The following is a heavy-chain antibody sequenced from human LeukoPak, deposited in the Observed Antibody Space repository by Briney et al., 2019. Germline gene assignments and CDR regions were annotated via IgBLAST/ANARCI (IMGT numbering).Heavy chain of an antibody. CDR3: ARGGIGLFDY. V-gene: IGHV3-21*01. D-gene: IGHD2/OR15-2a*01. CDR2: ISGSSTYM. CDR1: GSTFSSYT. Sequence: GGSLRLSCAASGSTFSSYTMNWVRQAPGKGLEWVSSISGSSTYMYNADSVKGRFTISRDNAKNSLYLQMNSLRAEDTAVYYCARGGIGLFDYWGQGTLVTVSS. J-gene: IGHJ4*02.